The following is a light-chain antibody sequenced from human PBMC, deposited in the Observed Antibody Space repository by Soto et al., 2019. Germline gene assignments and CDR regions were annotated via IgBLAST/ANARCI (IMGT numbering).Light chain of an antibody. V-gene: IGLV2-8*01. CDR1: SSDVGGYNY. CDR3: SSYAGSNGV. J-gene: IGLJ1*01. Sequence: QSVLPQPPSASGSPGQSGTISCTGTSSDVGGYNYVSWYQQHPGKAPKLMIYEVSKRPSGVPDRFSGSKSGNTASLTVSGLQAEDEADYYCSSYAGSNGVFGAGTKVTVL. CDR2: EVS.